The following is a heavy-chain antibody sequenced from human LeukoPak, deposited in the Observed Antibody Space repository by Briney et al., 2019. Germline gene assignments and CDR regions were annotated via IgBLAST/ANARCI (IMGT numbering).Heavy chain of an antibody. V-gene: IGHV4-59*08. CDR2: IYYSGST. Sequence: SETLSLTCTVSGGSISSYYWSWIRQPPGKGLEWIGYIYYSGSTNYNPSLKSRVTISVDTSKNQFSLKLSSVTAADTAVYYCARHGPYYYDFWSGYPTTGYFDYWGQGTLVTVSS. D-gene: IGHD3-3*01. CDR3: ARHGPYYYDFWSGYPTTGYFDY. J-gene: IGHJ4*02. CDR1: GGSISSYY.